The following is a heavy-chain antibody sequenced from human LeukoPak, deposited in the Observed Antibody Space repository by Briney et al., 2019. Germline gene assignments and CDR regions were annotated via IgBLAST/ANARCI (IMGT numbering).Heavy chain of an antibody. CDR1: GYTFTGYY. J-gene: IGHJ4*02. Sequence: ASVKVPCRASGYTFTGYYMHWVRQAPGQGLEWMGWINPNSGGTNYAQKFQGRVTMTRDTSISTAYMELSRLRSDDTAVYYCARLLGHPYCSGGSCHDYWGQGTLVTVSS. CDR2: INPNSGGT. D-gene: IGHD2-15*01. V-gene: IGHV1-2*02. CDR3: ARLLGHPYCSGGSCHDY.